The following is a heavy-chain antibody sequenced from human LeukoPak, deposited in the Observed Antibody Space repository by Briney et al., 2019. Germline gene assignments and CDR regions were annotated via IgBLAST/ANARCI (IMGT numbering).Heavy chain of an antibody. Sequence: ASVKVSCEVSGYTLTELSMHWVRQAPGKGLEWMGGFDPEDGETIYAQKFQGRVTMTEDTSTDTAYMELSSLRSEDTAVYYCAILSRRYSYGWLDYWGQGTLVTVSS. CDR2: FDPEDGET. CDR1: GYTLTELS. D-gene: IGHD5-18*01. V-gene: IGHV1-24*01. J-gene: IGHJ4*02. CDR3: AILSRRYSYGWLDY.